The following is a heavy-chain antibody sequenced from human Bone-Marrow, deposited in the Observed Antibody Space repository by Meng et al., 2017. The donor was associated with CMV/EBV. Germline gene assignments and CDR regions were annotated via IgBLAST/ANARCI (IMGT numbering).Heavy chain of an antibody. Sequence: SVKVSCKASGGTSSSYAISWVRQAPGQGLEWMGGIIPIFGTANYAQKFQGRFTITTDEATSTAYMQLSSLRSEDTAVYYCAKMAKYCSSTSCYHCGFDPWGQGTLVTVSS. V-gene: IGHV1-69*05. CDR2: IIPIFGTA. CDR1: GGTSSSYA. D-gene: IGHD2-2*01. J-gene: IGHJ5*02. CDR3: AKMAKYCSSTSCYHCGFDP.